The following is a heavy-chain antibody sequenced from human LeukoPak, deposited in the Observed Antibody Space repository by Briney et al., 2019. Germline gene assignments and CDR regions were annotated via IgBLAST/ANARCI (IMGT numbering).Heavy chain of an antibody. D-gene: IGHD1-26*01. CDR2: ISGDGGST. CDR3: AKDRMGSYSMAWFDP. J-gene: IGHJ5*02. V-gene: IGHV3-43*02. CDR1: GFTFDDYA. Sequence: GGSLRLSCAASGFTFDDYAMHWVRQAPGKGLEWVSLISGDGGSTYYADSVKGRFTISRDNSKNFLYLQMNSLRTEDTALYYCAKDRMGSYSMAWFDPWGQGTLVTVSS.